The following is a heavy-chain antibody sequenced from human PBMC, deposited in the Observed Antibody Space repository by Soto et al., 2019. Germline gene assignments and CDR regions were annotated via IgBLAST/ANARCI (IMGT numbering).Heavy chain of an antibody. CDR3: ARGRTNYYYYGMDV. Sequence: SETLSLTCAVYGGSFSGYYWSWIRQPPGKGLEWIGEINHSGSTNYNPSLKSRVTISVDTSKNQFSLKLSSVTAADTAVYYCARGRTNYYYYGMDVWGQGTTVTVSS. CDR2: INHSGST. CDR1: GGSFSGYY. V-gene: IGHV4-34*01. J-gene: IGHJ6*02.